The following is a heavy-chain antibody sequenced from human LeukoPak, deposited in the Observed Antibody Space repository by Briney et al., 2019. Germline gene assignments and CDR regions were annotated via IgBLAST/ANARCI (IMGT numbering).Heavy chain of an antibody. CDR1: GFTFSNYW. CDR2: IKYDGSEK. J-gene: IGHJ4*02. V-gene: IGHV3-7*01. D-gene: IGHD1-26*01. CDR3: ARYLNSGPEDF. Sequence: GGSLRPSCAATGFTFSNYWMSWFRQAPGKGLEWVANIKYDGSEKQYVDSVKGRFTIARDNARKSVSLQMNSLRAEDTAVYYCARYLNSGPEDFWGQGTLVTVSS.